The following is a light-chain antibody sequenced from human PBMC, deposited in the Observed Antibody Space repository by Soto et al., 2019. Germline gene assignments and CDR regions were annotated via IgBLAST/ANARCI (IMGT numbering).Light chain of an antibody. CDR1: HSVGSN. J-gene: IGKJ2*03. CDR3: QQYSDWYS. Sequence: EIVLTQSPATLSVSPGERATLSCRASHSVGSNLAWYQHRPGQAPRLLIQGASTRDTGVPARFSGSGSGTECTLTISGLQSEDVAVYDWQQYSDWYSFGQGTKLEIK. V-gene: IGKV3-15*01. CDR2: GAS.